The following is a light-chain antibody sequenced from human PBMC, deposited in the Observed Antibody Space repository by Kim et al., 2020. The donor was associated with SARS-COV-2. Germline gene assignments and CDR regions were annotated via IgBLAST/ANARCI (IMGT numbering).Light chain of an antibody. CDR2: DAS. Sequence: EIVMTQSPATLSVSPGERATLSCRASQSVVSKLAWYQQKPGQAPRLLIYDASTRATDTPARFSGSGSGTEFTLTISSLQSEDFAFYYWKLYKNWRPRTLGEGTK. CDR3: KLYKNWRPRT. J-gene: IGKJ1*01. CDR1: QSVVSK. V-gene: IGKV3-15*01.